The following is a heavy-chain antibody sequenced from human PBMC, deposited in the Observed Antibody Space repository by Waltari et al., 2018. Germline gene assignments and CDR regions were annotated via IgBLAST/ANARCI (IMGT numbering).Heavy chain of an antibody. V-gene: IGHV4-39*01. D-gene: IGHD5-12*01. CDR1: GGSISSSSYY. CDR3: ARLYLANPKSIDY. Sequence: QLQLQESGPGLVKPSETLSLTCTVSGGSISSSSYYWGWIRQPPGKGLEWVGSIYYSGSTYYNPSLKSRVTISVDTSKNQFSLKLSSVTAADTAVYYCARLYLANPKSIDYWGQGTLVTVSS. J-gene: IGHJ4*02. CDR2: IYYSGST.